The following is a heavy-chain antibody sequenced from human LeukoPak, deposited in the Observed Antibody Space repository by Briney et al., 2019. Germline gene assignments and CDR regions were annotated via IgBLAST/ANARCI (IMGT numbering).Heavy chain of an antibody. V-gene: IGHV3-49*04. CDR2: IRSKAYGETA. CDR1: GFTFSNYA. D-gene: IGHD1-1*01. CDR3: TRDRGAYNLYDY. J-gene: IGHJ4*02. Sequence: PGGSLRLSCAASGFTFSNYAMSWVRQAPGKGLEWVGFIRSKAYGETADYAASVKGRFTISRDDSKATAYLQMNSLKTEDTAVYHCTRDRGAYNLYDYWGQGTLITVSS.